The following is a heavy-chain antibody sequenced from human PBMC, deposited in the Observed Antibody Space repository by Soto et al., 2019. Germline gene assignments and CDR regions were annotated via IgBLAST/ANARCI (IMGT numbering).Heavy chain of an antibody. V-gene: IGHV4-34*01. CDR2: INRRGRV. CDR1: GGSFSDYY. J-gene: IGHJ4*02. Sequence: PSEALSLTCAVSGGSFSDYYWTWIRQSPGKGLEWIGEINRRGRVNSNPSLESRVTMSVDTSKNQFSLKLTSVTAADTAVYYCARTEGFSGFDPLQYWGQGTLVTVSS. CDR3: ARTEGFSGFDPLQY. D-gene: IGHD5-12*01.